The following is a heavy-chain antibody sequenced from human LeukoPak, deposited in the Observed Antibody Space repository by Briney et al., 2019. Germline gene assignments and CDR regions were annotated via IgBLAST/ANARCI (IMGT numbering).Heavy chain of an antibody. J-gene: IGHJ5*02. CDR1: GGSISSYY. CDR2: IYYSGST. D-gene: IGHD3-22*01. Sequence: PSETLSLTCTVSGGSISSYYWSWIRQPPGKGLEWIGYIYYSGSTNYNPSLKSRVTISVDTSKNQFSLKLSSVTAADTAVYYCARHGNVYYYDSSGYNPQYNWFDPWGQGTLVTVSS. CDR3: ARHGNVYYYDSSGYNPQYNWFDP. V-gene: IGHV4-59*08.